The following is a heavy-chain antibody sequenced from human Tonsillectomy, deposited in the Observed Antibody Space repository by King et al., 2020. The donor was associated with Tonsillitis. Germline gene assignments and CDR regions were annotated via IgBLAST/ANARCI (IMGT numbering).Heavy chain of an antibody. D-gene: IGHD3-16*01. J-gene: IGHJ3*02. Sequence: VQLVESGGGLVKPGGSLTLSCVTSGLTFSNAWMTWVRQAPGKGLEWVGRIKSKTDGGTTDYAAPVKGRFTISRDDSKNTLFLQMNSLQTEDTAVYYCTTRDYATGAFDIWGQGATVTVSS. CDR3: TTRDYATGAFDI. CDR2: IKSKTDGGTT. V-gene: IGHV3-15*01. CDR1: GLTFSNAW.